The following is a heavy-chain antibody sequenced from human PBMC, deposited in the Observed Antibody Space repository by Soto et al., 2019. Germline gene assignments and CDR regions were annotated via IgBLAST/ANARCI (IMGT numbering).Heavy chain of an antibody. V-gene: IGHV1-69*02. D-gene: IGHD2-8*01. CDR3: ATLDGGDCTPSTCYWDFDY. Sequence: QVQLVQSGAEVQKPGSSVKVSCKSSGGIFNRYSVSWVRQAPGQGLEWMGRIIPLFGIPNYAQKFQGRVMTTSENATNTAYMEVNGLRSDDTAVYYCATLDGGDCTPSTCYWDFDYWGQGTLVTVTS. J-gene: IGHJ4*02. CDR1: GGIFNRYS. CDR2: IIPLFGIP.